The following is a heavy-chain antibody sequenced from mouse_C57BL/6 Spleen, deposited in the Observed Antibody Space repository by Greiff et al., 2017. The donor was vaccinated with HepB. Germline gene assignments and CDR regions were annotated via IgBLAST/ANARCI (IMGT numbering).Heavy chain of an antibody. D-gene: IGHD3-2*02. CDR1: GYTFTSYW. J-gene: IGHJ4*01. CDR2: IYPSDSET. V-gene: IGHV1-61*01. CDR3: ARRDSSGYVGYYAMDY. Sequence: QVQLQQPGAELVRPGSSVKLSCKASGYTFTSYWMDWVKQRPGQGLEWIGNIYPSDSETLYNQKFKDKATLTVDKSSSTAYMQLSSLTSEDSAVYYCARRDSSGYVGYYAMDYWGQGTSVTVSS.